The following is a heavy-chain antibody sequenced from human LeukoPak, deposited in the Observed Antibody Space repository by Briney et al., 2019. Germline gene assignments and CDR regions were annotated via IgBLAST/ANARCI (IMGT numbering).Heavy chain of an antibody. V-gene: IGHV3-33*01. CDR2: IWYDGSNK. CDR1: GFTFSSYG. Sequence: GGSLRLSCAASGFTFSSYGVHWVRQAPGKGLEWVAVIWYDGSNKYYADSVKGRFTISRDNSKNTLYLQMNSLRAEDTAVYYCARDRTGYYYDSSGLDYWGQGTLVTVSS. D-gene: IGHD3-22*01. CDR3: ARDRTGYYYDSSGLDY. J-gene: IGHJ4*02.